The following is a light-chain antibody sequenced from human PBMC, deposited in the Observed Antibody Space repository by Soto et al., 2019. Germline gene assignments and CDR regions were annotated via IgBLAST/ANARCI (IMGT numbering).Light chain of an antibody. Sequence: QSVLTQPASVSGSPGQSITISCTGTISDIGGYNFISWYQHHPGKATKLVIYDVNNRPSGISYRFSGSKSGNTASLTISGLQAEDEADYYCASYTRTTTLVFGGGTKLTVL. J-gene: IGLJ2*01. CDR1: ISDIGGYNF. V-gene: IGLV2-14*01. CDR3: ASYTRTTTLV. CDR2: DVN.